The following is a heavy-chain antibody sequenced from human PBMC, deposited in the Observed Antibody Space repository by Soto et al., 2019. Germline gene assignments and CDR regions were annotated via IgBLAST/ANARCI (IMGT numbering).Heavy chain of an antibody. CDR1: GGSFSGYY. CDR2: INHSGST. J-gene: IGHJ5*02. D-gene: IGHD2-2*01. Sequence: SETLSLTCAVYGGSFSGYYWSWIRQPPGKGLEWIGEINHSGSTNYNPSLKSRVTISVDTSKNQFSLKLSSVTAADTAVYYCARGNCSSTSCYWNWFDPWGQGTLVTVSS. V-gene: IGHV4-34*01. CDR3: ARGNCSSTSCYWNWFDP.